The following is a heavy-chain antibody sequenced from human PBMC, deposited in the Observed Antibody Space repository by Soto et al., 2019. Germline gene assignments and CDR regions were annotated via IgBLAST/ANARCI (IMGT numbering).Heavy chain of an antibody. J-gene: IGHJ4*02. CDR1: GGSVSSGGFY. Sequence: SSETLSLTCTVSGGSVSSGGFYWNWIRQHPGKGLEWIGYMYNDGRTEYNPSLKSRVSISVDTPKNQFSLKVMSVTVADTAVYYCTREAGYWGQGILVTVS. CDR3: TREAGY. CDR2: MYNDGRT. D-gene: IGHD6-25*01. V-gene: IGHV4-31*03.